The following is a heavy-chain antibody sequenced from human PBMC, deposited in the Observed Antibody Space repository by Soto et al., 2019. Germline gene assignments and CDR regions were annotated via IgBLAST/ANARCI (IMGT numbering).Heavy chain of an antibody. V-gene: IGHV4-31*03. CDR1: GGSISSGGYY. D-gene: IGHD6-13*01. CDR3: ARDLAAAAYYYGMDV. Sequence: SETLSLTCTVSGGSISSGGYYWSWIRQHPGKGLEWIGYIYYSGSTYYNPSLKSRVTISVDTSKNQFSLKLSSVTAADTAVYYCARDLAAAAYYYGMDVWGQGTTVTVSS. CDR2: IYYSGST. J-gene: IGHJ6*02.